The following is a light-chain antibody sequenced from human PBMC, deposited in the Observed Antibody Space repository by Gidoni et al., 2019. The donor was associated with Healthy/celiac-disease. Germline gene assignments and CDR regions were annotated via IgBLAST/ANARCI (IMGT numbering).Light chain of an antibody. J-gene: IGKJ1*01. CDR3: QQSYSTPQT. CDR2: AAS. V-gene: IGKV1-39*01. CDR1: QSISSY. Sequence: QMTQPPSFLSASVGDRVTITCRASQSISSYLNWYQQKPGKAPKLLFYAASSLQSGVPSRFSGSGSGTDFTLTISSLQPEDFATYYCQQSYSTPQTFGQGTKVEIK.